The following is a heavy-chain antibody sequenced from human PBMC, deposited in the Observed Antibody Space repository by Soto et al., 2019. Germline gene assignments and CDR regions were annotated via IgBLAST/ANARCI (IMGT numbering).Heavy chain of an antibody. Sequence: EVQVVESGGGLIQPGGSLRLSCAASGFTVSSNYMSWVRQAPGKGLEWVSVIYSGGTTYYADSVKGRFTISRDNSENTLYLQMNSLRGEDTAVYYCARGDSSGYGFDYWGQGTLVTVSS. CDR3: ARGDSSGYGFDY. D-gene: IGHD3-22*01. J-gene: IGHJ4*02. CDR2: IYSGGTT. CDR1: GFTVSSNY. V-gene: IGHV3-53*01.